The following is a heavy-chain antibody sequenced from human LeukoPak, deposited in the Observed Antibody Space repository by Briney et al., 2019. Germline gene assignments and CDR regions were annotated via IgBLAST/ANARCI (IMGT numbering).Heavy chain of an antibody. CDR1: GGSISSSNW. CDR3: ARGGLGSGSFDAFDI. J-gene: IGHJ3*02. CDR2: IYHSGST. V-gene: IGHV4-4*02. D-gene: IGHD3-10*01. Sequence: SETLSLTCAVSGGSISSSNWWSWVRQPPGKGLEWIGEIYHSGSTNYNPSLKSRVTISVDKSKNQFSLKLSSVTAADTAVYYCARGGLGSGSFDAFDIWGQGTMVTVSS.